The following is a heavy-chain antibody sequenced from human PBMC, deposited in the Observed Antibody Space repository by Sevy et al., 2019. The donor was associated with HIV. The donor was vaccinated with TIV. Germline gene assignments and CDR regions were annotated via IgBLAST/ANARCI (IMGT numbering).Heavy chain of an antibody. J-gene: IGHJ4*02. CDR3: AKDKSTGDTYYFDY. V-gene: IGHV3-43D*03. CDR1: GFTFDDYA. CDR2: ISWDGGST. D-gene: IGHD4-17*01. Sequence: GGSLRLSCAASGFTFDDYAMHWVRQAPGKGLEWVSLISWDGGSTYYADSVKGRFTISRENSKNSLYLQMNSLRAEDTALYYCAKDKSTGDTYYFDYWGQGTLVTVSS.